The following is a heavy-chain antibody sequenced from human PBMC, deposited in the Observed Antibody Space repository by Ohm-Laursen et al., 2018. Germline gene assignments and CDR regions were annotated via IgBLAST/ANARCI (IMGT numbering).Heavy chain of an antibody. J-gene: IGHJ4*02. CDR2: IDWDDAK. CDR1: GFSLSTGGMC. D-gene: IGHD2-2*01. V-gene: IGHV2-70*11. Sequence: TQTLTLTCTFSGFSLSTGGMCVSWIRQPPGKALEWLARIDWDDAKYYNTSLKTRLTISKDTSKNQVVLTMTNMDPVDTATYYCAWIQSTSCRDDYWGQRTLVTVSS. CDR3: AWIQSTSCRDDY.